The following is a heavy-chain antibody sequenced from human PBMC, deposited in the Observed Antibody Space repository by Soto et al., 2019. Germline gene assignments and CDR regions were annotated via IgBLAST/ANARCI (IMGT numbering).Heavy chain of an antibody. Sequence: GGSLRLSCAASGFTFSGSAMHWVRQVSGKGLEWVGRIRSKANNYATAYAASLRGRFTISRDDSKNTAYLQMNSLKTEDTAVYYCSTTVTTPVDYWGQGTLVTVSS. CDR1: GFTFSGSA. J-gene: IGHJ4*02. CDR3: STTVTTPVDY. V-gene: IGHV3-73*01. D-gene: IGHD4-17*01. CDR2: IRSKANNYAT.